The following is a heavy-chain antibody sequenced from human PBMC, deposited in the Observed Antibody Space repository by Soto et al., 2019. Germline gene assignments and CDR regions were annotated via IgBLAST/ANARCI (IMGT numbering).Heavy chain of an antibody. J-gene: IGHJ4*02. V-gene: IGHV3-21*01. CDR2: ISGTSDYI. D-gene: IGHD3-10*01. CDR3: ARDPSDYGSGSYYYFDY. CDR1: GFTFSISS. Sequence: GGSLRLSCAASGFTFSISSMNWVRQAPGKGLEWVSSISGTSDYISYADSVKGRFTISRDNAKNSLYLQMNSLRAEDTAVYYCARDPSDYGSGSYYYFDYWGKGALVTVSS.